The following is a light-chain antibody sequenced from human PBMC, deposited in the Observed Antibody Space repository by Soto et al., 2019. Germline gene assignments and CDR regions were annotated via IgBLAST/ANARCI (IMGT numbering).Light chain of an antibody. CDR1: QSISSW. CDR2: YAS. CDR3: QQYSDYLYT. V-gene: IGKV1-5*01. J-gene: IGKJ2*01. Sequence: DIHMTQSPSTLSASVGDRVTITCRASQSISSWLAWYQQKPGKAPNLLINYASNLQSGVPSRFSGSGSGTQFSLTINTLPPDDFATYYCQQYSDYLYTFGHGTMLE.